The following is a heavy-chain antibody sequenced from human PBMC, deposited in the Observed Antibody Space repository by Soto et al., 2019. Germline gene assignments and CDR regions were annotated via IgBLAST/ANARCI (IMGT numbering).Heavy chain of an antibody. V-gene: IGHV3-30-3*01. CDR1: GFSFRNFA. D-gene: IGHD3-22*01. CDR3: AAAPTGSYEDSSCNFCLPYY. Sequence: PXGSLRRSFAVAGFSFRNFAVHWDPQGPGKGLEWVEVISYDGSNKHYADSVKGRLTISRDNSKNTLYLQMNSLRDEDKALYYCAAAPTGSYEDSSCNFCLPYYWGQGTLVTVSS. J-gene: IGHJ4*02. CDR2: ISYDGSNK.